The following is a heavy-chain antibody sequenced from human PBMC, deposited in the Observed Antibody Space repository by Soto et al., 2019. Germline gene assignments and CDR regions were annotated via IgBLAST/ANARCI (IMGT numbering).Heavy chain of an antibody. CDR1: GGTFSSYA. J-gene: IGHJ4*02. Sequence: SVKVSCKASGGTFSSYAISWVRQAPGQGLEWMGGIIPIFGTANYAQKFQGRVTITADESTSTAYMELSSLRSEDTAVYYCASYQYGGNPPIVYWGQGTLVTVSS. V-gene: IGHV1-69*13. D-gene: IGHD4-17*01. CDR2: IIPIFGTA. CDR3: ASYQYGGNPPIVY.